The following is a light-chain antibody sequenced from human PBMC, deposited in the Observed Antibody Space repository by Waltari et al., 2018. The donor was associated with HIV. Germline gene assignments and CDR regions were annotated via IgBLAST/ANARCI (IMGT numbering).Light chain of an antibody. Sequence: QSVLTQPPSASGPPGQRVTISCSGRRSTIGTNVLNWYQQLPGSAPKLLISYNNQRPSGVPDRFSGSKSGTSASLAISGLQSEDEADYYCAAWDDNLNGLFGGGTKLTVL. CDR3: AAWDDNLNGL. V-gene: IGLV1-44*01. CDR1: RSTIGTNV. J-gene: IGLJ2*01. CDR2: YNN.